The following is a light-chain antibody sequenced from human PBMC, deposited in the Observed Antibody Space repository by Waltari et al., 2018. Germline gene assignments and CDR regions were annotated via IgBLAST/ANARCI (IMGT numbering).Light chain of an antibody. CDR2: AAS. V-gene: IGKV1-39*01. CDR3: QQTYSIPLT. J-gene: IGKJ4*01. CDR1: QSISSY. Sequence: DIQMTQSPSSLSASVGDRVTITCRASQSISSYLNWYQQKPGKAPNVLIYAASSLQSGVPSRFSGSGSGTDFTLTISSLQPEDFATYYCQQTYSIPLTFGGGTEVEIK.